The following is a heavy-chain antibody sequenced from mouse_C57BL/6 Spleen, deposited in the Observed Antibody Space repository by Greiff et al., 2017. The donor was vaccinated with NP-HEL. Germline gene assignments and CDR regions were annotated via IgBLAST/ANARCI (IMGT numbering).Heavy chain of an antibody. D-gene: IGHD1-1*01. V-gene: IGHV1-69*01. CDR1: GYTFTSYW. Sequence: QVQLQQSGAELVMPGASVKLSCKASGYTFTSYWMHWVKQRPGQGLEWIGEIDPSDSYTNYNQKFKGKSTLTVDKSSSTAYMQLSSLTSEDSAVYYCARGPRYYGSSYVWYFDVWGTGTTVTVSS. CDR3: ARGPRYYGSSYVWYFDV. CDR2: IDPSDSYT. J-gene: IGHJ1*03.